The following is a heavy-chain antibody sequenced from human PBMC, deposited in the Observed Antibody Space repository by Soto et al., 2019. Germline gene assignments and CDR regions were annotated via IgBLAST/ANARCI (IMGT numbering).Heavy chain of an antibody. CDR3: ARVTLRFLKRPYYYGMDV. J-gene: IGHJ6*02. V-gene: IGHV6-1*01. CDR2: TYYRSKWYN. D-gene: IGHD3-3*01. Sequence: PWQTLSLTCAISGDSVSSNSAAWNWIRQSPSRCLEWLGRTYYRSKWYNDYAVSVKSRITINPDTSKNQFSLQLNSVTPEDTAVYYCARVTLRFLKRPYYYGMDVWGQGTTVTVSS. CDR1: GDSVSSNSAA.